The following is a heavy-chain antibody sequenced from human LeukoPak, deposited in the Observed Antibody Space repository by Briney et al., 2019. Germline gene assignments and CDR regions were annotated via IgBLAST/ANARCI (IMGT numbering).Heavy chain of an antibody. J-gene: IGHJ4*02. Sequence: SETLSLTCTVSGGSISGYYWSWIRQPPGKGLEWIGEINHSGSTNYNPSLKSRVTISVDTSKNQFSLKLSSVTAADTAVYYCARRWLHRKGFDYWGQGTLVTVSS. CDR1: GGSISGYY. V-gene: IGHV4-34*01. CDR2: INHSGST. CDR3: ARRWLHRKGFDY. D-gene: IGHD5-24*01.